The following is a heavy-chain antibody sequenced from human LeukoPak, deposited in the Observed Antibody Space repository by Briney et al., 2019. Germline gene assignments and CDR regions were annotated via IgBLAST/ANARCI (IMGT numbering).Heavy chain of an antibody. CDR1: GFTFSNHW. J-gene: IGHJ3*02. Sequence: GGSLRLSCAASGFTFSNHWMIWVRQAPGKGLEWVANIEQDGSEKYYVDSVKGRFTISRDNAKNSLYLQMNSLRAENTAVYHCARFGSVAGSPVAFDIWGQGTMVTVSS. D-gene: IGHD6-19*01. CDR3: ARFGSVAGSPVAFDI. V-gene: IGHV3-7*01. CDR2: IEQDGSEK.